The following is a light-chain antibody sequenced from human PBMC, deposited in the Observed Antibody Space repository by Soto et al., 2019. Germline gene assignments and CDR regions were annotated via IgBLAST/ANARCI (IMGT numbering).Light chain of an antibody. CDR3: QSYDSTLSARYV. J-gene: IGLJ1*01. Sequence: QSVLTQPPSVSGAAWQRVTISRTVSISNIWANYYVHWYPQRPGTAPKLLIFGNNNRPSGPPDRFSGSKSGTSASPAITGLQAEDEGDYYCQSYDSTLSARYVFGTGTKV. CDR2: GNN. V-gene: IGLV1-40*01. CDR1: ISNIWANYY.